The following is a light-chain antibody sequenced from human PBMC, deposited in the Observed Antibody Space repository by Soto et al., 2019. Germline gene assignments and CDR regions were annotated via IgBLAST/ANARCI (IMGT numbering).Light chain of an antibody. CDR1: SSDVGAYNY. CDR3: TPYSSSSPVL. Sequence: QSALTQPASVSGSLGQSITISCTGTSSDVGAYNYVSWYQQHPDKAPKLLIFEVTNRPSGVSGRFSGSKSGITASLSISGLQPEDEADYYCTPYSSSSPVLFGGGTKLTVL. V-gene: IGLV2-14*01. CDR2: EVT. J-gene: IGLJ2*01.